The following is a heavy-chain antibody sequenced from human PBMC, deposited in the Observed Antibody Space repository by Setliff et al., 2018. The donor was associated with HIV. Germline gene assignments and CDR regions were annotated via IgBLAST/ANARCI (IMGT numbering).Heavy chain of an antibody. V-gene: IGHV1-3*01. Sequence: GASVKVSCKASGYTFTRYTVHWVRQAPGQRLEWMGWINAGNASTKFSQRFQGRVTITNDTSATTASMELRSLRSDDTAVYYCARGTTPLGWFDPWGQGTLVTVSS. J-gene: IGHJ5*02. D-gene: IGHD2-2*01. CDR2: INAGNAST. CDR3: ARGTTPLGWFDP. CDR1: GYTFTRYT.